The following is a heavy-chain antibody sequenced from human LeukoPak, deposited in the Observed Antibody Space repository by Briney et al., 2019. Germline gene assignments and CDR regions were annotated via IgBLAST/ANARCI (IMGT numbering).Heavy chain of an antibody. V-gene: IGHV1-46*01. Sequence: ASVKVSCKASGYTFTSYYMHWVRQAPGQGLEWMGIINPSGGSTSYAQKFQGRVTMTRDMSTSTVYMELSSLRAEDTAVYYCAKDASNLVAATAIDSWGQGTLVTVSS. J-gene: IGHJ4*02. CDR3: AKDASNLVAATAIDS. CDR2: INPSGGST. D-gene: IGHD2-15*01. CDR1: GYTFTSYY.